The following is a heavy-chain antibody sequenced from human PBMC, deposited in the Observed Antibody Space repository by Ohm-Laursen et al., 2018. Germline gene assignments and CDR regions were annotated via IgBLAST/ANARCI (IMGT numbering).Heavy chain of an antibody. J-gene: IGHJ6*02. Sequence: RSLRLSCAASGFTFSSYGMHWVRQAPGKGLEWVASISYDGSNKYYADSVKGRFTISRDNSKNTLYLQMSSLRAEDTAVYFCAKALYGSGSYYYYGMDVWGQGTTVAVSS. D-gene: IGHD3-10*01. CDR1: GFTFSSYG. CDR2: ISYDGSNK. CDR3: AKALYGSGSYYYYGMDV. V-gene: IGHV3-30*18.